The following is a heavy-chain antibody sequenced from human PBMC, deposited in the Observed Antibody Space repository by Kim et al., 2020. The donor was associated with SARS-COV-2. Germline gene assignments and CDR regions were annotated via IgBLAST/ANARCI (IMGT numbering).Heavy chain of an antibody. Sequence: VKGRFTIARDYSKNTLDLQMNSLKPEETAVYYCTTAPGLTCYYRGGIIDYWGQGTLVTVSS. V-gene: IGHV3-15*01. D-gene: IGHD3-9*01. CDR3: TTAPGLTCYYRGGIIDY. J-gene: IGHJ4*02.